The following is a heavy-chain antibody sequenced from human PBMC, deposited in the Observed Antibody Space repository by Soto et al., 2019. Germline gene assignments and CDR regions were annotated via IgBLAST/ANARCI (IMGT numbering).Heavy chain of an antibody. D-gene: IGHD3-10*01. Sequence: PSETLSLTCAVYGGSFSGYYWSWIRQPPGKGLEWIGSIYYSGSTYYNPSLKSRVTISVDTSKNQFSLKLSSVTAADTAVYYCARLYYYGSGSYPYYYYYMDVWGKGTTVTVSS. CDR2: IYYSGST. CDR1: GGSFSGYY. CDR3: ARLYYYGSGSYPYYYYYMDV. V-gene: IGHV4-34*01. J-gene: IGHJ6*03.